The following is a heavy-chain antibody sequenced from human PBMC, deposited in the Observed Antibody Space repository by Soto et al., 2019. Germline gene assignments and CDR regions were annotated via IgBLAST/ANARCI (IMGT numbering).Heavy chain of an antibody. V-gene: IGHV4-39*01. CDR2: IYYSGST. J-gene: IGHJ6*02. CDR1: GGSISSSSYY. CDR3: ARQNWVRGAATYYYYGMDV. Sequence: SETLSLTCTVSGGSISSSSYYWGWIRQPPGKGLEWIGSIYYSGSTYYNPSLKSRVTISVDTSKNQFSLKLSSVTAADTAVYYCARQNWVRGAATYYYYGMDVWGQGTTVTVSS. D-gene: IGHD3-10*01.